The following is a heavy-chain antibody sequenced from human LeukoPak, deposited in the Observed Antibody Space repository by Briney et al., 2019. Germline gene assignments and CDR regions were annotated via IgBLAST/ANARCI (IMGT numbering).Heavy chain of an antibody. Sequence: GGSLRLSCVASGFNFSSYGMHWVRQAPGKGLEWVAVISYDGRNKYYGDSVKGRFTISRDNSKNTLYLQMNSLRAEDTAVYYCASSGRIKGDAFDIWGQGTMVTVSS. CDR1: GFNFSSYG. D-gene: IGHD1-26*01. J-gene: IGHJ3*02. CDR3: ASSGRIKGDAFDI. CDR2: ISYDGRNK. V-gene: IGHV3-30*03.